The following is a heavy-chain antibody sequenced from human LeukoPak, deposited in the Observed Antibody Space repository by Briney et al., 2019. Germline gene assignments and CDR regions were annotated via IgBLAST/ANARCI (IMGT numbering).Heavy chain of an antibody. CDR2: IYSGGNT. V-gene: IGHV3-53*01. CDR1: GFTVSSNY. Sequence: PGGSLRLSCAASGFTVSSNYMSWVRQAPGKGLEWVSVIYSGGNTYYADSVKGRFTISRDNSKDTLFLQMNSLRAEDTAVYYCAKASRQGAVASPLDYWGQGTLVTVSS. D-gene: IGHD6-19*01. CDR3: AKASRQGAVASPLDY. J-gene: IGHJ4*02.